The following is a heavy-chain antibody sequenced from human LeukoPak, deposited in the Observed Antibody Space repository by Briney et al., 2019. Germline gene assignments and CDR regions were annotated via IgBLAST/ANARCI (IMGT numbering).Heavy chain of an antibody. J-gene: IGHJ4*02. CDR1: GFTFDDHT. CDR2: ISGDGGVT. Sequence: GGSLRLSCAASGFTFDDHTVHWVRQAPGKGLEWVSLISGDGGVTKYVGSVKGRFTISRDNSKNSLYLQMNSLRTEDTALYYCAKSDHRGDGFNYDYWGQGTLVTVSS. D-gene: IGHD5-24*01. V-gene: IGHV3-43*01. CDR3: AKSDHRGDGFNYDY.